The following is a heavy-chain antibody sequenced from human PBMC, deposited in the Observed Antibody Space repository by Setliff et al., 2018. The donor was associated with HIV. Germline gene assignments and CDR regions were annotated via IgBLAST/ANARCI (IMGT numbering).Heavy chain of an antibody. CDR2: IYQSGTT. CDR3: ARVETTVTSRLDY. V-gene: IGHV4-38-2*01. D-gene: IGHD4-17*01. J-gene: IGHJ4*02. Sequence: PSETLPLTCAVSGFSISSGFFWGWVRQPPGKGLLWIGSIYQSGTTNYNPALKSRVTISVDTSKNQFSLRLTSVTAADTAVYFCARVETTVTSRLDYWGQGTLVTVSS. CDR1: GFSISSGFF.